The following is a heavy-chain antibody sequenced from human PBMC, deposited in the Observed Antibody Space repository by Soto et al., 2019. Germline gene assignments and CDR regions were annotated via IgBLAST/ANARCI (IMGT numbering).Heavy chain of an antibody. D-gene: IGHD2-2*01. CDR2: IWYGGSNK. V-gene: IGHV3-33*01. CDR1: GFTFSSYG. CDR3: ARDRLQLGYGMDV. Sequence: PGGSLGLSCAASGFTFSSYGMHWVRQAPGKGLEWVAVIWYGGSNKYYADSVKGRFTISRDNSKNTLYLQMNSLRAEDTAVYYCARDRLQLGYGMDVWGQGTTVTVSS. J-gene: IGHJ6*02.